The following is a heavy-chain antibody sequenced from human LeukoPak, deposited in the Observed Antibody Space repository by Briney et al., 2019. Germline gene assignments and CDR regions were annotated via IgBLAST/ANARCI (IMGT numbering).Heavy chain of an antibody. CDR2: IYSGGDT. CDR3: ARGGAARSAGH. D-gene: IGHD6-6*01. Sequence: GGSLRLSCAVSGFTVSSNYVSWVRQAPGKGLEWVSVIYSGGDTYYADSVKGRFTLSRDNSKNLLYLQMNSLRAEDTAVYYCARGGAARSAGHWGQGTLVTLSS. CDR1: GFTVSSNY. V-gene: IGHV3-53*01. J-gene: IGHJ4*02.